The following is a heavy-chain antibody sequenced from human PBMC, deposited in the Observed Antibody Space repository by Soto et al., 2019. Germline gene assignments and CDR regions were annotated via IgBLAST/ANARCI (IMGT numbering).Heavy chain of an antibody. V-gene: IGHV3-23*01. Sequence: EVQLLESGGGLVQPGGSLRLSCAVSGFTLTNYAMSWVRQAPGKGLEWVAWNSASGDRTYYADSVKGRFTISKDSSKNTLWLEMNSLRAEDSAVYHCEGSWTWGQGTMVTVSS. D-gene: IGHD5-12*01. CDR2: NSASGDRT. CDR3: EGSWT. J-gene: IGHJ3*01. CDR1: GFTLTNYA.